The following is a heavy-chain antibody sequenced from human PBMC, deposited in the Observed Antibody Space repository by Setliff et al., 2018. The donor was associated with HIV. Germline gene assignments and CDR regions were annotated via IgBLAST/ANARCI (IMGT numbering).Heavy chain of an antibody. D-gene: IGHD1-26*01. CDR3: GNIGGQV. CDR2: IXGSGE. V-gene: IGHV3-23*01. J-gene: IGHJ1*01. CDR1: GFSFTNYG. Sequence: GGSLRLSCAASGFSFTNYGMGXXXXXXXRGLEWGTSIXGSGEYDADAVKGRFSISRDSSRNTVYLQMSSLRVEDTAMYYFGNIGGQVWGPGTQVTVSS.